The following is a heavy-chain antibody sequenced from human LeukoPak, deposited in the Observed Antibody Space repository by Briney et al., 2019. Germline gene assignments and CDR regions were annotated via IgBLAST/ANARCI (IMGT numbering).Heavy chain of an antibody. CDR1: GFTFSSYG. CDR2: IWYDGSNK. Sequence: GRSLRLSCAASGFTFSSYGMHWVRQAPGKGLEWVAVIWYDGSNKYYADSVKGRFTISRDNSKNTLYLQMNSLRAEDTAVYYCARESPYCSGTSCYKGFDPWGQGTLVTVSS. CDR3: ARESPYCSGTSCYKGFDP. D-gene: IGHD2-2*02. J-gene: IGHJ5*02. V-gene: IGHV3-33*01.